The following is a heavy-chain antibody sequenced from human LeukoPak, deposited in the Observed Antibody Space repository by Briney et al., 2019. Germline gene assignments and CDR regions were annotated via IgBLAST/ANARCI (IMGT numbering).Heavy chain of an antibody. CDR2: ISYTGSG. D-gene: IGHD3-16*01. J-gene: IGHJ5*02. Sequence: SETLSLTCTVSGYSISSSFYWSWIRQPPGKGLEWIGCISYTGSGNYNPSLKSRVTISLDTSKNHFSLKLSSVTAADTAIYYCTRGARGDWFDPWGQGTLVTVSS. CDR1: GYSISSSFY. V-gene: IGHV4-61*03. CDR3: TRGARGDWFDP.